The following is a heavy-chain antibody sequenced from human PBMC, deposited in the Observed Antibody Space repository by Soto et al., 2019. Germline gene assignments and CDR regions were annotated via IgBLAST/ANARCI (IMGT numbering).Heavy chain of an antibody. D-gene: IGHD3-16*01. V-gene: IGHV4-59*08. CDR1: GGSISSYY. CDR3: ARSPPTYDWGPYGLYYFDY. Sequence: SETLSLTCTVSGGSISSYYWSWIRQPPGKGLEWIGYIYYSGSTNYNPSLKSRVTISVDTSKNQFSLKLSSVTAADTAVYYCARSPPTYDWGPYGLYYFDYWGQGTLVTVSS. CDR2: IYYSGST. J-gene: IGHJ4*02.